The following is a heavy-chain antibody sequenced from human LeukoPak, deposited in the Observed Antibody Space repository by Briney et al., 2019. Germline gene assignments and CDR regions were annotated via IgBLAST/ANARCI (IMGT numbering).Heavy chain of an antibody. CDR3: ARDGSVYDSSGYYNLGGFDY. Sequence: GGSLRLSCAASGFTFSDYYMSWIRQAPGKGLEWVSYISSSGSTIYYADSVKGRFTISRDNAKNSLYLQMNSLRAEDTAVYYCARDGSVYDSSGYYNLGGFDYWGQGTLVTVSS. V-gene: IGHV3-11*01. J-gene: IGHJ4*02. CDR1: GFTFSDYY. D-gene: IGHD3-22*01. CDR2: ISSSGSTI.